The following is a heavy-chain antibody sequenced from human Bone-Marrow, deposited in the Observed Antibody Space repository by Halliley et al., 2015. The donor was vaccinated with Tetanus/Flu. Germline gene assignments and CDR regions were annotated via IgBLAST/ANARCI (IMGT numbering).Heavy chain of an antibody. J-gene: IGHJ4*02. CDR1: GLGLGFDRYV. CDR2: IGASGADT. CDR3: VTPYSTSARADY. D-gene: IGHD6-13*01. V-gene: IGHV3-23*01. Sequence: SLRLSCAASGLGLGFDRYVMSWVRQAPGKGLEWVSAIGASGADTYFADSVKGRFTISRDNSKNTMYLQMNSLRAEDTAVYYCVTPYSTSARADYWGQGTLVTVSS.